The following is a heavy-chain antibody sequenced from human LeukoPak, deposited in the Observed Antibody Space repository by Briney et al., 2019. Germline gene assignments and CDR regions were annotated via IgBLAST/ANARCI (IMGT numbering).Heavy chain of an antibody. D-gene: IGHD1-26*01. CDR3: ARSVGSTDY. Sequence: SETLSLTCAVYGESLSKYYWTWIRQSPGKGLEWIGEINHRGSTNHNPSLKSRVTLSVDTSKHQFSLKLTSVTAADAAVYYCARSVGSTDYWGQGTLVTVSS. CDR2: INHRGST. CDR1: GESLSKYY. J-gene: IGHJ4*02. V-gene: IGHV4-34*01.